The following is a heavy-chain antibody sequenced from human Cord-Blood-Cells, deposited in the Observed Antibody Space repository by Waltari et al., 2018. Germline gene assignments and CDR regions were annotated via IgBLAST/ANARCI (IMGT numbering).Heavy chain of an antibody. CDR3: ARRQRATSGYSYGYFDY. V-gene: IGHV4-39*01. Sequence: QLQLQESGPGLVKPSETLSLTCTVSGGSISSSSYYWGWIRQPPGKGLEWIGSIYYSGSTYYTPSLKSRVTISVDTSKNQFSLKLSAVTAADTAVYYCARRQRATSGYSYGYFDYWGQGTLVTVSS. CDR2: IYYSGST. CDR1: GGSISSSSYY. D-gene: IGHD5-18*01. J-gene: IGHJ4*02.